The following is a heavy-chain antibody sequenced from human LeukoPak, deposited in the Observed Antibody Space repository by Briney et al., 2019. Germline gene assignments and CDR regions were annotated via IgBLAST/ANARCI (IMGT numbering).Heavy chain of an antibody. CDR2: MNPNSANT. Sequence: ASVKVSCKTSGYTFSTYDINLLRQAAGQGLEWMGWMNPNSANTGFAQKFQGRAAITRDTSTATAYLELSGLTSEHTAVYYCARAIRYQLLSDYWGQGTLVTVSS. V-gene: IGHV1-8*02. D-gene: IGHD2-2*01. J-gene: IGHJ4*02. CDR1: GYTFSTYD. CDR3: ARAIRYQLLSDY.